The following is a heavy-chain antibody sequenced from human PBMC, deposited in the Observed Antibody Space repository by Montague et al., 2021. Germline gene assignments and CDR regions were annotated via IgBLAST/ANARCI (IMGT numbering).Heavy chain of an antibody. Sequence: SDPLSLPFLFSGASISDYYWSWIRQPPGKGLEWIGYIYYSRRTNYNPSLKSRVTISVDTSKNQFSLKLSSVTAADTAFYYCAVTNPYYYYGMDVWGQGTTVTVSS. CDR1: GASISDYY. CDR3: AVTNPYYYYGMDV. CDR2: IYYSRRT. V-gene: IGHV4-59*01. J-gene: IGHJ6*02. D-gene: IGHD1-14*01.